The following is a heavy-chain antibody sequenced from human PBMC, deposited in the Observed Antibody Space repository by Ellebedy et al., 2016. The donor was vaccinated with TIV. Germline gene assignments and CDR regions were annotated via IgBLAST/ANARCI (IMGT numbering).Heavy chain of an antibody. J-gene: IGHJ4*02. V-gene: IGHV3-74*01. CDR1: GFTFSNYW. D-gene: IGHD1-26*01. CDR3: TRDQNVYSAEFDL. CDR2: INVDGITT. Sequence: GESLKISCAASGFTFSNYWMHWVRQAPGKGLVWVSRINVDGITTDYAGSVNGRFTISRDKAKNTLYLQMNNLRAEDTAVYYCTRDQNVYSAEFDLWGQGTLVTVSS.